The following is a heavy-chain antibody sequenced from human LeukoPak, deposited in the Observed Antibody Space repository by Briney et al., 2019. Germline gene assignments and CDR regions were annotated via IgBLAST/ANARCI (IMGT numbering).Heavy chain of an antibody. CDR3: AKRVQGNTGPFHC. D-gene: IGHD4-23*01. CDR1: GFTFSSYA. CDR2: ISGRGDNT. V-gene: IGHV3-23*01. J-gene: IGHJ4*02. Sequence: GGSLRLSCEASGFTFSSYAMSWVRQAPGKGLEWVSGISGRGDNTYYADSVKGRFTISRDNSKNTLRLQMNSLRDEDTAVYYCAKRVQGNTGPFHCWGQGTLASVSS.